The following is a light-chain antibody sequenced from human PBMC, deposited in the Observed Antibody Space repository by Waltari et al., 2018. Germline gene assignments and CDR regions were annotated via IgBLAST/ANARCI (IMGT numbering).Light chain of an antibody. CDR2: DVL. V-gene: IGLV2-14*01. Sequence: QSALTQPASVSGSLGQSITIPCTGTSSDIGFSNFVSWYQQHPGKAPKLIIYDVLKWPSGVSSRFSGSKSGNTASLTISGLQAEDEADYYCNSYTGYYTWVFGGGTKLTVL. CDR1: SSDIGFSNF. CDR3: NSYTGYYTWV. J-gene: IGLJ3*02.